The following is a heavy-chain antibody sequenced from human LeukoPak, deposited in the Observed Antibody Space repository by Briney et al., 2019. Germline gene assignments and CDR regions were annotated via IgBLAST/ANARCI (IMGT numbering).Heavy chain of an antibody. J-gene: IGHJ4*02. V-gene: IGHV3-7*04. CDR2: IKQDGSKK. CDR1: GFIFSPYA. CDR3: TRVGYIDEGIDY. Sequence: GSLRLSCSASGFIFSPYAMHWVRQAPGKGLEWVANIKQDGSKKSYVDSVKGRFTISRDNAKNSLYLQMNSLRAEDTAIYYCTRVGYIDEGIDYWGQGTLVTVSS. D-gene: IGHD5-24*01.